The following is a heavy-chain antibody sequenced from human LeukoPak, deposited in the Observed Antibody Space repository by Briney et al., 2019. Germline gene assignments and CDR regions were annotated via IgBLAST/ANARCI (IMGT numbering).Heavy chain of an antibody. J-gene: IGHJ3*02. V-gene: IGHV3-23*01. Sequence: GSLRLSCAAPGFTFSSYAMSWVRQAPGKGLEWVSGISGSGGSTYYADSVKGRFTISRDNSKNTLYLQMSSLRAEDTAVYYCAKDETSGTTRSRAFDIWGQGTMVTVSS. CDR1: GFTFSSYA. CDR2: ISGSGGST. CDR3: AKDETSGTTRSRAFDI. D-gene: IGHD1-1*01.